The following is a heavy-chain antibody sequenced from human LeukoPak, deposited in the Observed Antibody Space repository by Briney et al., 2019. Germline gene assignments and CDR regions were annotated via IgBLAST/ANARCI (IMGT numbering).Heavy chain of an antibody. CDR1: GFTFTISA. V-gene: IGHV1-58*02. D-gene: IGHD3/OR15-3a*01. J-gene: IGHJ6*03. CDR2: IVVGSGNT. CDR3: ARRGLVRAYMDV. Sequence: GASVTVSFTASGFTFTISAMQWVRQARGQRLEWIGWIVVGSGNTNYAQKFQERVTITRDMATSKAYMELSSLRSEDTAVYYCARRGLVRAYMDVWGKGTTVTVSS.